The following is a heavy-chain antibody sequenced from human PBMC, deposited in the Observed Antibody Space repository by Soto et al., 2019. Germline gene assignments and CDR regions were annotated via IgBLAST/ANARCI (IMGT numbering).Heavy chain of an antibody. Sequence: EVQLVESGGGLVQPGGSLRLSCAASGFTFSSSEMNWVRQAPGKGLEWVLHITSGSNTIYYADSVKGRFTISRDNAESSLYLQMNSLRAEDTAVYYCARSSGHYRPFDSWGQGTLVVVSS. CDR3: ARSSGHYRPFDS. J-gene: IGHJ4*02. CDR1: GFTFSSSE. D-gene: IGHD3-22*01. V-gene: IGHV3-48*03. CDR2: ITSGSNTI.